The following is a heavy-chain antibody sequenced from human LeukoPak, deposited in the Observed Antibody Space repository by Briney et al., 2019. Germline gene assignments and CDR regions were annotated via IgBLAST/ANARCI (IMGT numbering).Heavy chain of an antibody. CDR2: IYYSRST. CDR1: GGSISSSRYD. V-gene: IGHV4-39*01. CDR3: ARQYGSWYTFYFQH. D-gene: IGHD6-13*01. Sequence: KPSETLSLTCTVSGGSISSSRYDWGWIRQPPGKGLEWIGSIYYSRSTYYNPSLKSRVTISVDTSKNQFSLKLSSVTAADTAVYYCARQYGSWYTFYFQHWGQGTLVTVSS. J-gene: IGHJ1*01.